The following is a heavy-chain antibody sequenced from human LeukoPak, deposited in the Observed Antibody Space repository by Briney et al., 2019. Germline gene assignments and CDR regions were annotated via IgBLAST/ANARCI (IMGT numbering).Heavy chain of an antibody. CDR3: AREGSGWYGTDY. CDR2: ISSSGSTI. CDR1: GFTFSSYE. D-gene: IGHD6-19*01. J-gene: IGHJ4*02. V-gene: IGHV3-48*03. Sequence: PGGSLRLSCAAPGFTFSSYEMNWVRQAPGKGLEWVSYISSSGSTIYYADSVKGRFTISRDNAKNSLYLQMNSLRAEDTAVYYCAREGSGWYGTDYWGQGTLATVSS.